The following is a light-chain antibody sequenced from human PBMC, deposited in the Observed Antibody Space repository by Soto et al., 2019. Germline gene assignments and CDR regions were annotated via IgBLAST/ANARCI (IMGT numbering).Light chain of an antibody. CDR3: QQYNNWHLT. V-gene: IGKV3-15*01. CDR1: QSGSSN. Sequence: EIVMTQSXXPSSVSPGENASLSCGSSQSGSSNLAWYQQKPGQAPRLLIYGASTRATCIPARFSGSGSGTEFTLTISSLQSEDFAVYYCQQYNNWHLTFGQGTKVDIK. J-gene: IGKJ1*01. CDR2: GAS.